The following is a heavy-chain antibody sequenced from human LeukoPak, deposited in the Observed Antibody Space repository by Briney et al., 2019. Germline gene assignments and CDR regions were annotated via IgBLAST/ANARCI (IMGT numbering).Heavy chain of an antibody. Sequence: GSSVQVSCKASGGTFSSYAISWVRQAPGQGLEWMGGIIPIFGTANYAQKFQGRVTITADESTSTAYMELSSLRSEDTAVYYCARKWFGEFNWFDPWGQGTLVTVSS. V-gene: IGHV1-69*01. CDR1: GGTFSSYA. D-gene: IGHD3-10*01. J-gene: IGHJ5*02. CDR2: IIPIFGTA. CDR3: ARKWFGEFNWFDP.